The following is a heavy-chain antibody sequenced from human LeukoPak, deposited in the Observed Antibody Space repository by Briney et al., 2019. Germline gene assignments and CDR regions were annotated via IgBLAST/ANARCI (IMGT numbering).Heavy chain of an antibody. Sequence: SETLSLTCAVYGGSFSGYYWSWIRQPPGKGLEWIGEINHSGSTNYNPSLMSRVTISVDTSKNQFSLKLSSVTAADTAVYYCARPDYGGNPSHFDYWGQGTLVTVSS. J-gene: IGHJ4*02. D-gene: IGHD4-17*01. V-gene: IGHV4-34*01. CDR2: INHSGST. CDR3: ARPDYGGNPSHFDY. CDR1: GGSFSGYY.